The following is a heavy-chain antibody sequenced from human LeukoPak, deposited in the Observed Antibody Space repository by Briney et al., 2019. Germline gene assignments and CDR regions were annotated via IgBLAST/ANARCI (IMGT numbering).Heavy chain of an antibody. V-gene: IGHV1-18*04. CDR2: ISVYNGNT. Sequence: EASVKVSFKASGFTFTIHGISWVRQAPGQGLEWMGWISVYNGNTNYAQKFQGRVTMTTDASTSTAFMELRSLRSDDTAVYYCARDKGYCSGGNCYYWFDPWGQGTLVTVSS. D-gene: IGHD2-15*01. J-gene: IGHJ5*02. CDR3: ARDKGYCSGGNCYYWFDP. CDR1: GFTFTIHG.